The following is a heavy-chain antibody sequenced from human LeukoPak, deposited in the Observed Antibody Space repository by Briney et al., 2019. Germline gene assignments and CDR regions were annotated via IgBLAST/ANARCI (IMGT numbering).Heavy chain of an antibody. CDR1: GGSVSSSEYY. CDR3: AREDYSSGSKAFDY. V-gene: IGHV4-39*07. J-gene: IGHJ4*02. Sequence: SETLSLTCTVSGGSVSSSEYYWGWIRQPPGKGLEWIASIYYNGYTDYNPPLKSRATISLDMSKNQFSLKLRSVTAADTAVYYCAREDYSSGSKAFDYWGQGTLVTVSS. CDR2: IYYNGYT. D-gene: IGHD6-19*01.